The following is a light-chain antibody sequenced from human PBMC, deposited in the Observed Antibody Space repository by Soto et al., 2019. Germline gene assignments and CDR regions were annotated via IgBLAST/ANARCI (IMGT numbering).Light chain of an antibody. CDR1: QSITIW. J-gene: IGKJ1*01. CDR2: DAS. Sequence: SRARSTRSAWVWRNGTSSYRASQSITIWLAWYQQKPGKAPKLLIYDASSLEGGVTSRFSGSGSGTEFTLTISGLQPDDFATYYWQQYNSFPWTFGQGTKVDIK. V-gene: IGKV1-5*01. CDR3: QQYNSFPWT.